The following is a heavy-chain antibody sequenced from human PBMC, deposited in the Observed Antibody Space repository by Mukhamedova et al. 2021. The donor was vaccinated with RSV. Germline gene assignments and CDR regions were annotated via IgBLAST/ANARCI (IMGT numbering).Heavy chain of an antibody. Sequence: STWDNPSLKTVATISSDTSKNQFSLKLSSVTAADTAVYYCASWSGDSNYWGQGTLVTVSS. D-gene: IGHD2-21*02. CDR3: ASWSGDSNY. CDR2: ST. J-gene: IGHJ4*02. V-gene: IGHV4-31*01.